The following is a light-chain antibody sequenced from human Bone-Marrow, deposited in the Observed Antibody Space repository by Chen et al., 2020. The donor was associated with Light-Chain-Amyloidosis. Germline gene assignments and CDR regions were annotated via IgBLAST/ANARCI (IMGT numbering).Light chain of an antibody. CDR2: YDA. Sequence: SYELTQPPSVSVSPGQTARITCGGNNIGTKSVHWYQQKPGQAPVVIIYYDADRPSGIPARFSGSNSGNTATLTICRVEAGDEAHYYCQVWDFPSYHVVFGGGTKLTVL. V-gene: IGLV3-21*02. CDR1: NIGTKS. CDR3: QVWDFPSYHVV. J-gene: IGLJ2*01.